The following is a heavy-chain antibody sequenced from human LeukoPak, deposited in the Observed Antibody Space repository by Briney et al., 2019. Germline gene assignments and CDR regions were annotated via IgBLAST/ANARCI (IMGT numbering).Heavy chain of an antibody. CDR2: INSDGSST. Sequence: PGGSLRLSCAASGFTFSSYWMHWVRQAPGKGLVWVSHINSDGSSTSYADSVKGRFTISRDNAKNTLYLQMNSLRAEDTAVYYCAHLLFSPYCGGDCYGATSDYWGQGTLVNFSS. V-gene: IGHV3-74*01. CDR1: GFTFSSYW. D-gene: IGHD2-21*02. J-gene: IGHJ4*02. CDR3: AHLLFSPYCGGDCYGATSDY.